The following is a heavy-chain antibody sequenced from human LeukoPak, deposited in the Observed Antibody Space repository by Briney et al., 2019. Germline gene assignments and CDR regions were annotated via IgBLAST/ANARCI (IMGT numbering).Heavy chain of an antibody. V-gene: IGHV4-39*01. CDR3: ARAYDIFELFFDY. J-gene: IGHJ4*02. Sequence: SETLSLTCTVSGGSISSSSHYWGWIRQPPGKGLEWIGSIYYSGSTYYNPSLKSRVTISVGTSKNQFSLKLSSVTAADTAVYYCARAYDIFELFFDYWGQGTLVTVSS. CDR2: IYYSGST. D-gene: IGHD3-9*01. CDR1: GGSISSSSHY.